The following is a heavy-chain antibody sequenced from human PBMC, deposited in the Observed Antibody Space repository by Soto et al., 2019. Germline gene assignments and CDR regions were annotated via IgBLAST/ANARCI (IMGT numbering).Heavy chain of an antibody. Sequence: GGSLRLSCAATGLTFSTVEMKWVCQAPGKGLEWLSYISSTGRIIYYADSVKGRFTISRDNAKNSLYLQMNSLRAEDTAVYYCARARFLEWLRGYYGLDVWGKGT. D-gene: IGHD3-3*01. CDR3: ARARFLEWLRGYYGLDV. V-gene: IGHV3-48*03. CDR2: ISSTGRII. CDR1: GLTFSTVE. J-gene: IGHJ6*04.